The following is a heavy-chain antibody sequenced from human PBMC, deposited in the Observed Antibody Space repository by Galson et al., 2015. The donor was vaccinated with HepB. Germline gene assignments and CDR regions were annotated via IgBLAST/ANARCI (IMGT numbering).Heavy chain of an antibody. CDR3: ARARQQQLVVPRFWFDP. CDR2: INAGNGNT. V-gene: IGHV1-3*01. CDR1: GYTFTSYA. Sequence: SVKVSCKASGYTFTSYAMHWVRQAPGQRLEWMGWINAGNGNTKYSQKFQGRVTITRDTSASTAYMELSSLRSEDTAVYYCARARQQQLVVPRFWFDPWGQGTLVTVSS. D-gene: IGHD6-13*01. J-gene: IGHJ5*02.